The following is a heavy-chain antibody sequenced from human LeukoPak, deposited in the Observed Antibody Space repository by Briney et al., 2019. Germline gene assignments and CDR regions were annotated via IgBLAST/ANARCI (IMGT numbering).Heavy chain of an antibody. V-gene: IGHV3-74*01. Sequence: PGGSLRLSCVASGFTFSSYWMHWVRQAPGKGLVWVSRINSDGSSTSYADSVKGRFTISRDNAKNTLYLQMNSLRAEDTAVYYCARGVYYYYYYYMDVWGKGTTVTVSS. D-gene: IGHD3-10*01. CDR3: ARGVYYYYYYYMDV. CDR1: GFTFSSYW. J-gene: IGHJ6*03. CDR2: INSDGSST.